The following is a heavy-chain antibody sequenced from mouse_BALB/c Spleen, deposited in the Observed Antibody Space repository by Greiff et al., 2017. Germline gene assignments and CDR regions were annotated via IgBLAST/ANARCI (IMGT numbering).Heavy chain of an antibody. Sequence: EVQLVESGGGLVQPGGSRKLSCAASGFTFSDYGMAWVRQAPGKGPEWVAFISNLAYSIYYADTVTGRFTISRENAKNTLYLEMSSLRSEDTAMYYCARWLEYFDYWGQGTTLTVSS. V-gene: IGHV5-15*02. CDR2: ISNLAYSI. J-gene: IGHJ2*01. D-gene: IGHD2-2*01. CDR3: ARWLEYFDY. CDR1: GFTFSDYG.